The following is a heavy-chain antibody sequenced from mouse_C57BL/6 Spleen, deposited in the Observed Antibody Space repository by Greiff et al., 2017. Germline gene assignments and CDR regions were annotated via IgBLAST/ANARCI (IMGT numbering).Heavy chain of an antibody. J-gene: IGHJ4*01. CDR1: GYTFTDYE. Sequence: QVQLQESGAELVRPGASVTLSCKASGYTFTDYEMHWVKQTPVHGLEWIGAIDPETGGTAYNQKFKGKAILTADKSSSTAYMELRSLTSEDSAVYYCTRKGYDDDDAIDYWGQGTLVTVSA. CDR2: IDPETGGT. V-gene: IGHV1-15*01. D-gene: IGHD2-4*01. CDR3: TRKGYDDDDAIDY.